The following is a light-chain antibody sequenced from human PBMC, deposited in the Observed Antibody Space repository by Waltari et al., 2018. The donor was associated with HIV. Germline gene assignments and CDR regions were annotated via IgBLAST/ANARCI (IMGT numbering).Light chain of an antibody. Sequence: QSALTQPPSASGSPGQSVTISCTGTSSDVGGYNYVSWYQQHPGKAPTLMIYEVSKRPSGVRDRFSGSKSGNKASLTGSGLQAEDEADYYCSSYAGRNNFNVFGTGTKVTVL. V-gene: IGLV2-8*01. CDR1: SSDVGGYNY. CDR3: SSYAGRNNFNV. CDR2: EVS. J-gene: IGLJ1*01.